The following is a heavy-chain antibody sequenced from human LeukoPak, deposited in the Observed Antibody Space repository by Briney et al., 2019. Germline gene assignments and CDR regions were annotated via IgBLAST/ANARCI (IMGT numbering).Heavy chain of an antibody. Sequence: SETLSLTCTVSGGSISRGDYYWSWIRQPPGKGLEWIGYIYYSGSTYYNPSLKSRVAISLDTSKNRFSLQLISVTAADTAVYYCARTHGIVGATFFDYWGQGTLVTVSS. V-gene: IGHV4-30-4*08. CDR2: IYYSGST. D-gene: IGHD1-26*01. CDR1: GGSISRGDYY. CDR3: ARTHGIVGATFFDY. J-gene: IGHJ4*02.